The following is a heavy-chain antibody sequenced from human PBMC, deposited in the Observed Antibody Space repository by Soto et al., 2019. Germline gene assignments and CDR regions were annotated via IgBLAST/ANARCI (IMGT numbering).Heavy chain of an antibody. CDR3: ADKGGGGAGIDV. CDR1: GFSVSTSGVG. J-gene: IGHJ6*04. CDR2: LYWADDK. V-gene: IGHV2-5*02. D-gene: IGHD2-21*01. Sequence: QITLKESGPTLVKPTQTLTLTCTFSGFSVSTSGVGVAWIRQPPGKALEWLALLYWADDKRYSPFLQSRVTIPKDNAKNQVVLTMTNMDPVDTATYYCADKGGGGAGIDVCGKGTTFTVAS.